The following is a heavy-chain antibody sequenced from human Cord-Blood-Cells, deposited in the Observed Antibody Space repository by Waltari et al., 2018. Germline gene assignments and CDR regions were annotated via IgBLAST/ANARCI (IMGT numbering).Heavy chain of an antibody. CDR1: GYTLTELS. V-gene: IGHV1-24*01. J-gene: IGHJ3*02. CDR2: FDPEDGET. CDR3: ATVAGLYSGSYYAFDI. D-gene: IGHD1-26*01. Sequence: QVQLVQSGAEVKKPGASVKVSCKVSGYTLTELSMHWVRQAPGKGLEWMGGFDPEDGETIYAQNFQGRVTMTEDTSTDTAYMELSSLRSEDTAVYYCATVAGLYSGSYYAFDIWGQGTMVTVSS.